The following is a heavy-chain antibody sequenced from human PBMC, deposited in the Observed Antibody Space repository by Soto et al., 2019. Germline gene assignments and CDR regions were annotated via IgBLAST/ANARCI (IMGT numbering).Heavy chain of an antibody. V-gene: IGHV3-30*18. CDR3: GKDTLDCSGGDCPLYYYYGMDV. J-gene: IGHJ6*02. D-gene: IGHD2-21*02. CDR1: GFTFRSYG. CDR2: ISNDGAKK. Sequence: QVQLVESGGGVVQPGRSLRLSCAASGFTFRSYGMHWVRQAPGKGLAWLAVISNDGAKKYLADSVKGRLTISRDNSRNTLYLQMNSLSAGDTAVYYCGKDTLDCSGGDCPLYYYYGMDVWGQGTTVTVSS.